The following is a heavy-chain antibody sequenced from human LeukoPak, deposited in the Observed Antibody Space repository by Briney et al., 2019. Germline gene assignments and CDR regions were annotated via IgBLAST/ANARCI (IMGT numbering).Heavy chain of an antibody. CDR1: GGSFNNYY. Sequence: SETLSLTCTVSGGSFNNYYWSWVRQPPGKGLEWVGHIFYNGNTKYDPSLQSRVTISLDTSKSQISLKLSSVTAADTAVYYCAGLGAIQADASDIWGQGTMVTVSS. CDR3: AGLGAIQADASDI. CDR2: IFYNGNT. D-gene: IGHD1-26*01. J-gene: IGHJ3*02. V-gene: IGHV4-59*08.